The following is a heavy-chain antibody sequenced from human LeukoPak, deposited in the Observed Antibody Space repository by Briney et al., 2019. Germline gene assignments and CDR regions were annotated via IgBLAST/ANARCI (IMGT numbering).Heavy chain of an antibody. J-gene: IGHJ4*02. D-gene: IGHD3-16*01. CDR2: IRTKHNNYAT. CDR1: GFSFSESA. CDR3: TRLGGARPH. V-gene: IGHV3-73*01. Sequence: GGSLRLSCVVSGFSFSESAMHWVRQAPGKDLEGVGRIRTKHNNYATAYNQSMRGRFTISRDDSKSTVYLQMNSLKTEDTALYYCTRLGGARPHGGQGTLVTVPS.